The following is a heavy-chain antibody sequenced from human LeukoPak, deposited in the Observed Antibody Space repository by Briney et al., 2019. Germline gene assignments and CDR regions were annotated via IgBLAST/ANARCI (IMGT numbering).Heavy chain of an antibody. Sequence: GGSLRLSCAASGFTFSRLWMHWVRQAPGKGLVWVSRINTDGSNTIYADSVKGRFTISRDNSKNTMSLQMNSLGAEDTAVYFCAKERDSSGYGAHYDCWGQGTLVTVSS. J-gene: IGHJ4*02. CDR2: INTDGSNT. CDR3: AKERDSSGYGAHYDC. D-gene: IGHD3-22*01. CDR1: GFTFSRLW. V-gene: IGHV3-74*01.